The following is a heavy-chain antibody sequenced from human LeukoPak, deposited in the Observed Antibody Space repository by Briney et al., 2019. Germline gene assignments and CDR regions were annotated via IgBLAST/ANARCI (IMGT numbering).Heavy chain of an antibody. J-gene: IGHJ4*02. CDR3: ATQRGYSYGYDY. Sequence: ASVKVSCKASGYTFTSYAMHWVRQAPGQRLEWMGWINAGNGNTKYSQKFQGRVTMTEDTSTDTAYMELSSLRSEDTAVYYCATQRGYSYGYDYWGQGTLVTVSS. D-gene: IGHD5-18*01. CDR1: GYTFTSYA. CDR2: INAGNGNT. V-gene: IGHV1-3*01.